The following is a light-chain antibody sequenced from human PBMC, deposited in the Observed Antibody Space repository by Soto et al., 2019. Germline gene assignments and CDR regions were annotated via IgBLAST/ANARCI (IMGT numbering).Light chain of an antibody. V-gene: IGLV1-47*01. Sequence: QSVLTQPPSAYGTPGQTVTISCSGSSSNFGNHYVSWYQQLPGTAPKLLIYMNNQRPSGVPDRFSGSKSGTSASLAISGLRSEDEGDYFCAAWDDSLSGLFVGGTKLTVL. J-gene: IGLJ2*01. CDR2: MNN. CDR3: AAWDDSLSGL. CDR1: SSNFGNHY.